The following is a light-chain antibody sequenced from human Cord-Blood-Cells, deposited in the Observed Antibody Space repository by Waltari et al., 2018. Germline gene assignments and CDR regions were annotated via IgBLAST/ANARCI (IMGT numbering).Light chain of an antibody. CDR2: DVS. CDR3: CSYAGSYTWV. V-gene: IGLV2-11*01. CDR1: SSDVGGYNY. Sequence: QSALTQPRSVSGSPGQSVTISCTGTSSDVGGYNYVSWYQQHPGQAPKLMIYDVSKRPSGVPDRFAGSKSGNTASLTISGLQAEDEAYYYCCSYAGSYTWVFGGGTKLTVL. J-gene: IGLJ3*02.